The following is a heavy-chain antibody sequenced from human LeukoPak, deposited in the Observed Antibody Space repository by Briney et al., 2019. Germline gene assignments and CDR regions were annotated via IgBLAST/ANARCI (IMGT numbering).Heavy chain of an antibody. CDR3: ARPAAAGLQYYYYYMDV. Sequence: GGSLRLSCAASGFTFTSYWIGWVRQMPGKGLEWMGIIYPGDSDTRYSPSFQGQVTISADKSISTAYLQWSSLKASDTAMYYCARPAAAGLQYYYYYMDVWGKGTTVTVSS. CDR2: IYPGDSDT. CDR1: GFTFTSYW. V-gene: IGHV5-51*01. D-gene: IGHD6-13*01. J-gene: IGHJ6*03.